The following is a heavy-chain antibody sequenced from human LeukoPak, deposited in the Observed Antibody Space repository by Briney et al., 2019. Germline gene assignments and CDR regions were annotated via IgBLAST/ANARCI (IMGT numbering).Heavy chain of an antibody. CDR2: IYYSGST. D-gene: IGHD6-6*01. Sequence: PSETLSLTCTVSGGSISSSSYYWGWIRQPPGKGLEWIGSIYYSGSTYYNPSLKSRVTISVDTSKNQFSLKLSSVTAADTAVYYCARSHRRRYSSSSGPGDWFDPWGQGTLVTVSS. CDR3: ARSHRRRYSSSSGPGDWFDP. CDR1: GGSISSSSYY. J-gene: IGHJ5*02. V-gene: IGHV4-39*01.